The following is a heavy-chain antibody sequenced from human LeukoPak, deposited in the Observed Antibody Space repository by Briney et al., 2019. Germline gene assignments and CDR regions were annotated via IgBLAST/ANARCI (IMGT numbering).Heavy chain of an antibody. CDR2: INHSGST. CDR3: ARATLLWFGELLPFDY. J-gene: IGHJ4*02. D-gene: IGHD3-10*01. V-gene: IGHV4-34*01. Sequence: PETLSLTCAVYGGSFSGYYWSWIRQPPGKGLEWIGEINHSGSTNYNPSLKSRVTISVDTSKNQFSLKLSSVTAADTAVYYCARATLLWFGELLPFDYWGQGTLVTVSS. CDR1: GGSFSGYY.